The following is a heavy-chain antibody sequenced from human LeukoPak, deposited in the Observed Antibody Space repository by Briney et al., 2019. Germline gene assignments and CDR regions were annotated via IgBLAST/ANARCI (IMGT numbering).Heavy chain of an antibody. CDR2: IYYSGST. CDR1: GGSISSYY. CDR3: AGTRITMVRGVIILGTFDY. V-gene: IGHV4-59*08. J-gene: IGHJ4*02. Sequence: PSETPSLTCTVSGGSISSYYWSWIRQPPGKGLEWIGYIYYSGSTNYNPSLKSRVTISVDTSKNQFSLKLSSVTAADTAVYYCAGTRITMVRGVIILGTFDYWGQGTLVTVSS. D-gene: IGHD3-10*01.